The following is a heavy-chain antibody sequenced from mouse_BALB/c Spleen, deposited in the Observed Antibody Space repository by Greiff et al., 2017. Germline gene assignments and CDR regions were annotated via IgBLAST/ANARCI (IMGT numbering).Heavy chain of an antibody. J-gene: IGHJ1*01. CDR2: INSNGGST. Sequence: DVKLVESGGGLVKPGGSLKLSCAASGFTFSSYGMSWVRQTPDKRLELVATINSNGGSTYYPDSVKGRFTIARDNAKNTLYLQMSSLKSEDTAMYYCGRGPLTGGYWYFDVWGAGTTVTVSA. D-gene: IGHD4-1*01. V-gene: IGHV5-6-3*01. CDR3: GRGPLTGGYWYFDV. CDR1: GFTFSSYG.